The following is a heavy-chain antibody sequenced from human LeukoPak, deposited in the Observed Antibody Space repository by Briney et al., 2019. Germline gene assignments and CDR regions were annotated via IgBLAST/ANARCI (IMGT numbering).Heavy chain of an antibody. CDR1: GFTFSSYW. CDR2: INGDGSRT. CDR3: ARVGSERSGYFPHYHYHYYMDV. D-gene: IGHD3-3*01. Sequence: SGGSLRLSCAASGFTFSSYWMHWVRQAPGKGLVWVSRINGDGSRTTYADSVKGRLTISRDNTKNTLYLQMNSLRAEDTAVYYCARVGSERSGYFPHYHYHYYMDVWGEGTTVTVSS. V-gene: IGHV3-74*01. J-gene: IGHJ6*03.